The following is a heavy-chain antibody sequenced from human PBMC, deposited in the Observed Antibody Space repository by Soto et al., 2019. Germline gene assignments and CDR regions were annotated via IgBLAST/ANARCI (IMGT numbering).Heavy chain of an antibody. Sequence: PXESLNISGMGSGYSFTSYWIAWVRQMPGKGLEWMGIIYPSDSDTRYSPSFQGQVTISADKSITTAYLQWNSLKASDTAMYYCARGGTSSPRYFDSWGQGTLVTVSS. CDR3: ARGGTSSPRYFDS. V-gene: IGHV5-51*01. CDR2: IYPSDSDT. CDR1: GYSFTSYW. D-gene: IGHD2-2*01. J-gene: IGHJ4*02.